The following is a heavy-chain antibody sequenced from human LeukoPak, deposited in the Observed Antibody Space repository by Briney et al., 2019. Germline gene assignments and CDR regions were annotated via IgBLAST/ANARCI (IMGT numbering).Heavy chain of an antibody. CDR3: ARDSHPRNSSGWNFDY. V-gene: IGHV3-21*01. D-gene: IGHD6-19*01. Sequence: GGSLRLSCAASGFTFSSYSMNWVRQAPGKGLKWVLSISSSSSYIYYADSVKGRFTISRDNAKNSLYLQMNSLRAEDTAVYYCARDSHPRNSSGWNFDYWGQGTLVTVSS. CDR1: GFTFSSYS. J-gene: IGHJ4*02. CDR2: ISSSSSYI.